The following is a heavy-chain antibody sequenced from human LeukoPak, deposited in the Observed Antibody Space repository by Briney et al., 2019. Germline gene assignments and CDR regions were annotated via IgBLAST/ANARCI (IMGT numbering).Heavy chain of an antibody. V-gene: IGHV3-30*04. D-gene: IGHD2-2*01. CDR2: ISYDGSNK. Sequence: GGSLRLSCAASGFTFSGSAMHWVRQAPGKGLEWVAVISYDGSNKYYADSVKGRFTISRDNSKNTLYLQMNSLRAEDTAVYYCARDAVGYQLLPYYFDYWGQGTLVTVSS. CDR1: GFTFSGSA. J-gene: IGHJ4*02. CDR3: ARDAVGYQLLPYYFDY.